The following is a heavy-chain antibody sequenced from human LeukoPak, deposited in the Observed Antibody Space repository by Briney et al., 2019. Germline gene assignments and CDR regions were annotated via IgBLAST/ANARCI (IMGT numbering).Heavy chain of an antibody. Sequence: GGSLRLSCAASGFTFSSYSMNWVRQAPGKGLEWVSYISRSSTTIYYTDSVKGRFTISRDNAKNSLYLQVNSLRDEDTAVYYCARGGKAAADIEYYFDYWGQGTLVTVSS. J-gene: IGHJ4*02. CDR3: ARGGKAAADIEYYFDY. D-gene: IGHD6-13*01. CDR2: ISRSSTTI. V-gene: IGHV3-48*02. CDR1: GFTFSSYS.